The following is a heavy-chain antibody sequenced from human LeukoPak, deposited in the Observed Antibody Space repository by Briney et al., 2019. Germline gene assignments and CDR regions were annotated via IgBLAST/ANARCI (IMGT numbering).Heavy chain of an antibody. CDR2: ISAYNGNT. CDR3: ARGRDIVVVPAGWFDP. V-gene: IGHV1-18*01. D-gene: IGHD2-2*01. CDR1: GYTFTSYG. J-gene: IGHJ5*02. Sequence: ASVKVSCKASGYTFTSYGISWVRQAPGQGLEWMGWISAYNGNTNYAQKLQGRVTMTTDTSTSTAYMELRSLRSDDTAVYYCARGRDIVVVPAGWFDPWGQGTLVTVSS.